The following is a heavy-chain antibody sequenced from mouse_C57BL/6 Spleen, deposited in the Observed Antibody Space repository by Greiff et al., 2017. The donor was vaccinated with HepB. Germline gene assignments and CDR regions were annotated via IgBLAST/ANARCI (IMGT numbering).Heavy chain of an antibody. CDR2: ISYDGSN. CDR3: AREEPFTTVDAIDY. V-gene: IGHV3-6*01. CDR1: GYSITSGYY. Sequence: EVQLQQSGPGLVKPSQSLSLTCSVTGYSITSGYYWNWIRQFPGNKLEWMGYISYDGSNNYNPSLKNRISITRDTSKNQFFLKLNSVTTDDTATYYGAREEPFTTVDAIDYWGQGTSVTVSS. D-gene: IGHD1-1*01. J-gene: IGHJ4*01.